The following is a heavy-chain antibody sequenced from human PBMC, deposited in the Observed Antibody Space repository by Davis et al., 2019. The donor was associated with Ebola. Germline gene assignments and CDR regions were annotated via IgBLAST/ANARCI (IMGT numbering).Heavy chain of an antibody. D-gene: IGHD2-2*01. J-gene: IGHJ3*02. Sequence: AASVKVSCKASGYTFTSYAMHWVRQAPGQRLEWMGWINAGNGNTKYSQKFQGRVTITRDTSASTAYMELSSLRSEDTAVYYCARWDGIYCSSTSCSQGAFDIWGQGTMVTVSS. CDR2: INAGNGNT. CDR3: ARWDGIYCSSTSCSQGAFDI. V-gene: IGHV1-3*01. CDR1: GYTFTSYA.